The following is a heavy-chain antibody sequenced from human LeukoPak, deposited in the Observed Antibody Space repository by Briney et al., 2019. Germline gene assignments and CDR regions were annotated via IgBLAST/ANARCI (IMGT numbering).Heavy chain of an antibody. J-gene: IGHJ4*02. CDR1: GFTFSSYS. Sequence: GGSLRLSCAASGFTFSSYSMNWVRRAPGKGLEWVSYISSSSSTIYYADSVKGRFTISRDNAKNSLYLQMNSLRAEDTAVYYCARAGDYVWGSYRYGYYFDYWGQGTLVTVSS. CDR2: ISSSSSTI. D-gene: IGHD3-16*02. CDR3: ARAGDYVWGSYRYGYYFDY. V-gene: IGHV3-48*04.